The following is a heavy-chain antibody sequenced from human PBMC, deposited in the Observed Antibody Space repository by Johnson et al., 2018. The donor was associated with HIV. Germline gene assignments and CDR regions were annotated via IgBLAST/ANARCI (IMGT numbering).Heavy chain of an antibody. Sequence: VQLVESGGGLIQPGGSLRLSCAASGFTVSSNYMSWVRQAPGKGLEWVSVIYSGGSTYYADSVMGRFTISRDNAKNSLYLQMNSLRAEDTALYYCARDVIVLVVYAKVGAFDIWGQGTMVTVSS. CDR2: IYSGGST. D-gene: IGHD2-8*02. V-gene: IGHV3-53*01. CDR1: GFTVSSNY. CDR3: ARDVIVLVVYAKVGAFDI. J-gene: IGHJ3*02.